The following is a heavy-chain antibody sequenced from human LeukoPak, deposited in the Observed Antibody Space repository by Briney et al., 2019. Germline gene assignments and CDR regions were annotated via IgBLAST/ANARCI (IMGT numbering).Heavy chain of an antibody. V-gene: IGHV1-3*01. Sequence: ASVKVSCKASGYTFTNYGMHWVRQAPGQRLEWMGWINGGNGNAKYSQNFQGRVTIIRDTSASTAYMELSSLRSEDTAVYYCARVPLHDSSGHYYPHWGQGTLVTVSS. CDR1: GYTFTNYG. CDR2: INGGNGNA. CDR3: ARVPLHDSSGHYYPH. D-gene: IGHD3-22*01. J-gene: IGHJ1*01.